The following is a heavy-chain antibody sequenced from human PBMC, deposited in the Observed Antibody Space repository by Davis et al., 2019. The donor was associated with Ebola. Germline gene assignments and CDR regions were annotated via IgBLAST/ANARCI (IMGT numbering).Heavy chain of an antibody. CDR3: ARVRGSSSWYGGWFDP. Sequence: SETLSLTCTVSGGSVSSGSYYWSWIRQPPGKGLEWIGYIYYSGSTNYNPSLKSRVTISVDTSKNQFSLKLSSVTAADTAVYYCARVRGSSSWYGGWFDPWGQGTLVTVSS. D-gene: IGHD6-13*01. CDR1: GGSVSSGSYY. V-gene: IGHV4-61*01. J-gene: IGHJ5*02. CDR2: IYYSGST.